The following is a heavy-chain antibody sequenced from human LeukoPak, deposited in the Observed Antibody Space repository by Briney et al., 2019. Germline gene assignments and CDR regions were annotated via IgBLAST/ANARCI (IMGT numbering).Heavy chain of an antibody. CDR1: GGSISSSSYY. V-gene: IGHV4-39*07. CDR3: ARQGSGFAPKYYYYMDV. J-gene: IGHJ6*03. Sequence: SETLSLTCTVSGGSISSSSYYWGWIGQPPGKGLEWIGSIYYSGSTYYNPSLKSRVTISVDTSKNQFSLKLSSVTAADTAVYYCARQGSGFAPKYYYYMDVWGKGTTVTVSS. D-gene: IGHD3-10*01. CDR2: IYYSGST.